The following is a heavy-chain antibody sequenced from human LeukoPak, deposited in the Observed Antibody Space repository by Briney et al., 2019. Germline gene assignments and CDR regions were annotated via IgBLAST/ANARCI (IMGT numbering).Heavy chain of an antibody. J-gene: IGHJ4*02. CDR1: GGTFSSYA. CDR2: IIPIFGTA. CDR3: ARVVRGNSVFDY. D-gene: IGHD4-23*01. V-gene: IGHV1-69*13. Sequence: ASVKVSCKASGGTFSSYAISWVRQAPGQGLEWMGGIIPIFGTANYAQKFQGRVTITADESTSTAYTELSSLRSEDTAVYYCARVVRGNSVFDYWGQGTLVTVSS.